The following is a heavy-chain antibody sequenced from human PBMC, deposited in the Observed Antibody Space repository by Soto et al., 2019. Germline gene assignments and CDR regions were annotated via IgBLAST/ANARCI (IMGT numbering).Heavy chain of an antibody. Sequence: EVQLVESGGGLVQPGGSLRISCAVSGFTCSSYWMSWVCQSPGKGLEWVATIKQDGSEKYYVDSVKGRFTISRDNAENSLYLQMNSLSAEDTAVYFCARDVGYDYVNWGQGTLVTVSS. D-gene: IGHD5-12*01. CDR2: IKQDGSEK. J-gene: IGHJ4*02. CDR3: ARDVGYDYVN. CDR1: GFTCSSYW. V-gene: IGHV3-7*01.